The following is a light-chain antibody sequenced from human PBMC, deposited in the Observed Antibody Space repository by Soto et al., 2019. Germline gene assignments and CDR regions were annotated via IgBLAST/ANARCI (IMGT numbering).Light chain of an antibody. CDR2: LNSDGSH. CDR3: QTWSTDIRV. V-gene: IGLV4-69*01. J-gene: IGLJ3*02. Sequence: QAVVTQPPSASASLGASVKLTCTLSSGHNSYAIAWHPQQPEKGPRYLMKLNSDGSHSKGDGIPDRFSGPSSGAERYLTISRLQSGDEADYYCQTWSTDIRVFGGGTKFTVL. CDR1: SGHNSYA.